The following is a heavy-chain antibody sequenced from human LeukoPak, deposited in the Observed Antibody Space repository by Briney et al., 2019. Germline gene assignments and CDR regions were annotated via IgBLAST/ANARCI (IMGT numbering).Heavy chain of an antibody. D-gene: IGHD5-18*01. CDR3: ASLYSPSGSFDI. CDR1: GYSFTTYW. J-gene: IGHJ3*02. CDR2: IYPGGSDT. V-gene: IGHV5-51*01. Sequence: GESLKISCKGSGYSFTTYWIGWVRQMPGKGLEWMGIIYPGGSDTRYSPSFQGQVTISADKSISTAYLQWSSLKTSDTGMYYCASLYSPSGSFDIWGQGTMVTVSS.